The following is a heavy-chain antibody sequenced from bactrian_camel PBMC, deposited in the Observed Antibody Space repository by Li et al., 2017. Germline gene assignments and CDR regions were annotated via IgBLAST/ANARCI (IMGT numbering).Heavy chain of an antibody. V-gene: IGHV3S53*01. D-gene: IGHD1*01. J-gene: IGHJ4*01. CDR2: IVNDGST. Sequence: HVQLVESGGGSVQTGETLNLSCAVPEYTHLRNCMGWLRQAPGKQREGVALIVNDGSTRYGDGVKGRFTISQDTAKNTLYLQMNNLKPEDTAMYYCAADPGRCLYNGYDANRLAFKGQGTQVTVS. CDR1: EYTHLRNC.